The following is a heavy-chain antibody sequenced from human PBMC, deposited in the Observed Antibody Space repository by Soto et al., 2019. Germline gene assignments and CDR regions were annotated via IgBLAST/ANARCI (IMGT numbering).Heavy chain of an antibody. V-gene: IGHV3-30*03. D-gene: IGHD3-16*01. J-gene: IGHJ5*02. CDR2: ISYDGSLQ. CDR1: GFAFSSYG. Sequence: QAQLVESGGGVVQPGRSLRLSCAASGFAFSSYGMHWVRQAPGTGLEWVAVISYDGSLQHYADSVKGRFTISRDNSKNMGVRERSSRRAGDPAVYYCVSDGGSAPASAPYPWGQGTLVSFSS. CDR3: VSDGGSAPASAPYP.